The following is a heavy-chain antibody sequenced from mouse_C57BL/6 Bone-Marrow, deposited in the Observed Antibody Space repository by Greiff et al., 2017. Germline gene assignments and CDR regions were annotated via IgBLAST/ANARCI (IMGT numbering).Heavy chain of an antibody. V-gene: IGHV1-64*01. D-gene: IGHD3-2*02. J-gene: IGHJ2*01. CDR2: IHPNSGST. CDR3: ASELRLPFDY. Sequence: QVHVKQPGAELVKPGASVKLSCKASGYTFTSYWMHWVKQRPGQGLEWIGMIHPNSGSTNYNEKFKSKATLTVDKSSSTAYMQLSSLTSEDSAVYYCASELRLPFDYWGQGTTLTVSS. CDR1: GYTFTSYW.